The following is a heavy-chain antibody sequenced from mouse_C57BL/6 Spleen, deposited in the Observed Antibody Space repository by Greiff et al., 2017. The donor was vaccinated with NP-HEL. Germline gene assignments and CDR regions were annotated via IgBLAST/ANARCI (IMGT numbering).Heavy chain of an antibody. D-gene: IGHD2-4*01. Sequence: VKLMESGPELVKPGASVKISCKASGYTFTDYYINWVKQRPGQGLEWIGWIFPGSGSTYYNEKFKGKATLTVDKSSSTAYMLLSSLTSEDSAVYFCARCDYDYYYAMDYWGQGTSVTVSS. CDR3: ARCDYDYYYAMDY. J-gene: IGHJ4*01. V-gene: IGHV1-75*01. CDR2: IFPGSGST. CDR1: GYTFTDYY.